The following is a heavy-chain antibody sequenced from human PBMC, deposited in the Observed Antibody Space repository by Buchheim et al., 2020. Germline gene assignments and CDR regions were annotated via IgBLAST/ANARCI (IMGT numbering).Heavy chain of an antibody. V-gene: IGHV3-21*01. J-gene: IGHJ4*02. CDR3: ARDFSGWSRDY. CDR1: GFSFSPFG. D-gene: IGHD6-19*01. CDR2: VGSGHHT. Sequence: DVQLVESGGGLVMPGGSLTLSCVTSGFSFSPFGMTWVRQAPGKGLEWVATVGSGHHTFYADLVEGRFTVSMDNARSSVYLQLNSLRAEDTAVYFCARDFSGWSRDYWGQGTL.